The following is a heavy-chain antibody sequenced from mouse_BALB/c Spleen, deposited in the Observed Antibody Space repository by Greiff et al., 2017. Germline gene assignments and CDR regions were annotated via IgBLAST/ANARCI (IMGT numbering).Heavy chain of an antibody. V-gene: IGHV1-80*01. CDR2: IYPGDGDT. D-gene: IGHD2-1*01. CDR3: AREGGNYYAMDY. J-gene: IGHJ4*01. Sequence: QVQLKESGAELVRPGSSVKISCKASGYAFSSYWMNWVKQRPGQGLEWIGQIYPGDGDTNYNGKFKGKATLTADKSSSTAYMQLSSLTSEDSAVYFCAREGGNYYAMDYWGQGTSVTVSS. CDR1: GYAFSSYW.